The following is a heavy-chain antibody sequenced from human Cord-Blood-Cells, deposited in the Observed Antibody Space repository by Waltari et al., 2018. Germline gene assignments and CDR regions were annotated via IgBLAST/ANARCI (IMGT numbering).Heavy chain of an antibody. D-gene: IGHD6-13*01. J-gene: IGHJ4*02. Sequence: EVQLVESGGGLVKPGGSLRLSCAASGFTFRSYSMTWVRQAPGKGLEWVSFISSSRSYIYYADSVKGRFTISRDNAKNSLYLQMNSLRAEDTAVYYCAAFRTGYSSSWYWGQGTLVTVSS. V-gene: IGHV3-21*01. CDR3: AAFRTGYSSSWY. CDR1: GFTFRSYS. CDR2: ISSSRSYI.